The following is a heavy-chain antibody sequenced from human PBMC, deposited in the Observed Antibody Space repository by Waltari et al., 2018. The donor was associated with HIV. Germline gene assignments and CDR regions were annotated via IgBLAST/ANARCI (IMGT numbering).Heavy chain of an antibody. D-gene: IGHD3-16*02. CDR3: ARDRALLRLGELSPGAFDI. V-gene: IGHV4-39*07. Sequence: QLQLQESAPGLLKPSETLSLTCTVSGRSISSMSYYWGWIRQPPGKGLEWIGSIYYSGSTYYNPSLKSRVTISVDTSKNQFSLKLSSVTAADTAVYYCARDRALLRLGELSPGAFDIWGQGTMVTVSS. CDR2: IYYSGST. J-gene: IGHJ3*02. CDR1: GRSISSMSYY.